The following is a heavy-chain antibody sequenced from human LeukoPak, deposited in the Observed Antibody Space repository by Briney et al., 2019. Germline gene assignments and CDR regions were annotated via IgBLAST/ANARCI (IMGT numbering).Heavy chain of an antibody. CDR3: ASIRGTLGY. V-gene: IGHV3-72*01. CDR1: GFAFSDHF. D-gene: IGHD1-26*01. CDR2: IKNKANSYIT. Sequence: GGSLRLSCAASGFAFSDHFMDWVRQAPGKGLEWVGRIKNKANSYITQYAASMEGRFTISRDDSKNSLYLQMSSLKTEDTAMYYCASIRGTLGYWGQGTVVTVSS. J-gene: IGHJ4*02.